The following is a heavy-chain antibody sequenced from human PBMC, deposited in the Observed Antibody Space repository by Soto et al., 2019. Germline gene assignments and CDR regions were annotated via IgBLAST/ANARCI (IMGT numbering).Heavy chain of an antibody. V-gene: IGHV3-23*01. CDR1: GFTFSSSA. Sequence: GGSLRLSCAASGFTFSSSAMSWFRQAPGKGLEWVSSISGSGDTTYYADSVKGRFTISSDNSKNTLLLQMNSLSAEDTAVYYCAKVRTARYCSDPVCYSRSFDYWGQGTLVTVSS. CDR2: ISGSGDTT. CDR3: AKVRTARYCSDPVCYSRSFDY. D-gene: IGHD2-2*02. J-gene: IGHJ4*02.